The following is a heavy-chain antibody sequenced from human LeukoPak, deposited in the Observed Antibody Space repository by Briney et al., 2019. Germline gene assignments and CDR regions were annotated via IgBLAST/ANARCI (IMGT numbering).Heavy chain of an antibody. J-gene: IGHJ4*02. CDR3: VLNLDYDFWSGYQTY. V-gene: IGHV4-59*01. CDR1: GGSISSYY. Sequence: TSETLSLTCTFSGGSISSYYWSWIRQPPGKGLEWIGYIYYSGSTNYNPSLKSRVTISVDTSKNQFSLKLSSVTAADTAVYYCVLNLDYDFWSGYQTYWGQGTLVTVSS. CDR2: IYYSGST. D-gene: IGHD3-3*01.